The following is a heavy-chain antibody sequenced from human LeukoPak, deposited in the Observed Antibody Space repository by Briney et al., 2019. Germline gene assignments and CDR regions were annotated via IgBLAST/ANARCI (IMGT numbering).Heavy chain of an antibody. CDR2: LYNIGST. CDR1: GGSISTSSYS. D-gene: IGHD3-3*01. Sequence: PSEPLSLPFTVSGGSISTSSYSWGWIRQPPGKGLEWTGILYNIGSTYYNPSLKSRVSISVDTSKNQFSLKLSSVTAADTAVYYCARHSTFFGVVIIKGRVRGPFDYWGQGTLVTVSS. CDR3: ARHSTFFGVVIIKGRVRGPFDY. V-gene: IGHV4-39*01. J-gene: IGHJ4*02.